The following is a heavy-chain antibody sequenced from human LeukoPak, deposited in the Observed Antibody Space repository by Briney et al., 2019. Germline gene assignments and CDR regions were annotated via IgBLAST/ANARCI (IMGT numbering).Heavy chain of an antibody. V-gene: IGHV3-21*01. CDR2: FSSSSNYI. D-gene: IGHD6-6*01. CDR1: GFTFSSYS. CDR3: ARGSSSASGGEILPEY. J-gene: IGHJ4*02. Sequence: GGSLRLSCAASGFTFSSYSMNWVRQAPGKGLEWVSSFSSSSNYIYYADSVKGRFTISRDNAKNSLYLQMNSLRAEDTAVYYCARGSSSASGGEILPEYWGQGTLVTVSS.